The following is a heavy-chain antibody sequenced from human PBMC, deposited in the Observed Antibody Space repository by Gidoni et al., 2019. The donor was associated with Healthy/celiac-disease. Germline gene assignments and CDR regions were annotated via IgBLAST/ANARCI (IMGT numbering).Heavy chain of an antibody. Sequence: QVQLVESGGGVVQPGRSLRLSCAASGFPVRSYAMHWVRQAPGKGLEWVAVISYDGSNKYYADSVKGRFTISRDNSKNTLYLQMNSLRAEDTAVYYCARDRDYSNYWAFDIWGQGTMVTVSS. J-gene: IGHJ3*02. CDR3: ARDRDYSNYWAFDI. CDR1: GFPVRSYA. CDR2: ISYDGSNK. D-gene: IGHD4-4*01. V-gene: IGHV3-30-3*01.